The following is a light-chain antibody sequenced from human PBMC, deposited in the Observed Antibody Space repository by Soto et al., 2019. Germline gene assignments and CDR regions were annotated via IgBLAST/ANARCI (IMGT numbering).Light chain of an antibody. CDR3: SSYAGTNNVI. CDR2: EVS. V-gene: IGLV2-8*01. CDR1: SNDVGGYNY. Sequence: QSALTQPPSASGSPGQSVTISCTGTSNDVGGYNYVSWYQQLPGKAPKLMIYEVSKRPSGVPDRFSGSKSGNTASLTVSGLQAEDESDYFCSSYAGTNNVIFGGGTKVTVL. J-gene: IGLJ2*01.